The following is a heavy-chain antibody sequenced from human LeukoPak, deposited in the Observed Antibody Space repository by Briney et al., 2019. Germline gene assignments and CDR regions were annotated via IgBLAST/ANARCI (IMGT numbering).Heavy chain of an antibody. CDR3: ARYYSSSSHFDY. V-gene: IGHV4-34*01. Sequence: KPSETLSLTCAVYGGSFSGYYWSWIRQPPGKGLEWIGEINHSGSTNYNPSLKSRVTISVDTSKNQFSLKLSSVTAADTAVYYCARYYSSSSHFDYWGQGTLVTVSS. CDR2: INHSGST. D-gene: IGHD6-6*01. J-gene: IGHJ4*02. CDR1: GGSFSGYY.